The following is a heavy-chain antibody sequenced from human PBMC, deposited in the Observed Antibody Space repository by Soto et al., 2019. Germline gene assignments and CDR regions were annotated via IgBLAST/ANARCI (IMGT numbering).Heavy chain of an antibody. J-gene: IGHJ4*02. Sequence: SLRLSCTASGFNFTNYSMNWVRQAPGKGLAWVSHISSATSTMSYADSVKGRFTISRDNAKNTLYLQMNSLRAEDTAVYYCARGIAVAAAPHDYWGQGTLVTVSS. CDR1: GFNFTNYS. CDR3: ARGIAVAAAPHDY. D-gene: IGHD6-19*01. V-gene: IGHV3-48*04. CDR2: ISSATSTM.